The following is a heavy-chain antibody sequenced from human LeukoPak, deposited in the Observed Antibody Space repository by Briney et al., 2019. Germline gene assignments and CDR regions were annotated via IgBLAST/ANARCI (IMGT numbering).Heavy chain of an antibody. Sequence: GESLKISCKGSGYSFTNFWIGWVRQLPGKGLALVGIIYPGDSDTRYSPSFQGQVTISADKSISTAYLQWSSLKASDTAMYYCARQYSGYDYYFDYWGQGTLVTVSS. CDR1: GYSFTNFW. D-gene: IGHD5-12*01. V-gene: IGHV5-51*01. CDR3: ARQYSGYDYYFDY. CDR2: IYPGDSDT. J-gene: IGHJ4*02.